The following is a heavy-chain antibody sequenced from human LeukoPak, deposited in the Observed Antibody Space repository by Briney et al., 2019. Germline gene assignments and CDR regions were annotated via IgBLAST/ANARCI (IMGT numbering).Heavy chain of an antibody. CDR1: GFTFSSYA. CDR3: AAYGSGSYDY. V-gene: IGHV3-23*01. CDR2: ISGSGGST. J-gene: IGHJ4*02. D-gene: IGHD3-10*01. Sequence: GGSLRLSCAASGFTFSSYAMSWVHQAPGKGLEWVSAISGSGGSTYYADSVKGRFTISRDNSKNTLYLQMNSLRAEDTAVYYCAAYGSGSYDYWGQGTLVTVPS.